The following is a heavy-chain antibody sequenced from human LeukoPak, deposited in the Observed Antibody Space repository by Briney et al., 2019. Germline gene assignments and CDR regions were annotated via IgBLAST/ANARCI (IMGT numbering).Heavy chain of an antibody. Sequence: GGSLRLSCAASGFTFSSYEMNWVRQAPGKGLEWVSYIRSSGSTIYYADSVKGRFTISRDNAKNSLYLQMNSLRAEDTADYYCARYETGYLDYWGQGTLVTVSS. CDR1: GFTFSSYE. CDR2: IRSSGSTI. D-gene: IGHD1-1*01. CDR3: ARYETGYLDY. V-gene: IGHV3-48*03. J-gene: IGHJ4*02.